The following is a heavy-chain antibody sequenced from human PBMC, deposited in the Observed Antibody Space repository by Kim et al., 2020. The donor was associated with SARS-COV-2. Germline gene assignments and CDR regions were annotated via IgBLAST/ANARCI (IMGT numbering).Heavy chain of an antibody. CDR1: GFTFSSYD. CDR3: ARGWKVDYGDYDVLTGRIYGMDV. V-gene: IGHV3-13*04. J-gene: IGHJ6*02. Sequence: GGSLRLSCAASGFTFSSYDMHWVRQATGKGLEWVSAIGTAGDTYYPGSVKGRFTISRENAKNSLYLQMNSLRAGDTAVYYCARGWKVDYGDYDVLTGRIYGMDVWGQGTTVTVSS. CDR2: IGTAGDT. D-gene: IGHD4-17*01.